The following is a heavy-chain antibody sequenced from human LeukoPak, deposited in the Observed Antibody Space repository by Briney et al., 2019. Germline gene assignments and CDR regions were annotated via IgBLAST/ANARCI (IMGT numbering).Heavy chain of an antibody. CDR1: GGSISSGTYY. J-gene: IGHJ4*03. CDR3: ARGLNYYDY. CDR2: INHSGST. Sequence: PSETLSLTCTVSGGSISSGTYYWSWIRQPPGKGLEWIGEINHSGSTNYNPSLKSRVTISVDTSKNQFSLKLSSVTAADTAVYYCARGLNYYDYWGQGTMVTVSS. V-gene: IGHV4-39*07.